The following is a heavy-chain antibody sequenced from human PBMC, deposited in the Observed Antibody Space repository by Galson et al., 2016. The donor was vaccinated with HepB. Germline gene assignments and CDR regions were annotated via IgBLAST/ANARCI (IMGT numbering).Heavy chain of an antibody. CDR2: IYYTENT. CDR1: GASISGSEYY. V-gene: IGHV4-39*01. Sequence: SETLSLTCTVSGASISGSEYYWGWIRQPPGRGLEWIGSIYYTENTYYNPSLKSRVTISVDTSKNQFSLRLNSVTDADTGVYYCATGIVVAGKYYYYYMDVWGKGTTVTVAS. CDR3: ATGIVVAGKYYYYYMDV. J-gene: IGHJ6*03. D-gene: IGHD6-19*01.